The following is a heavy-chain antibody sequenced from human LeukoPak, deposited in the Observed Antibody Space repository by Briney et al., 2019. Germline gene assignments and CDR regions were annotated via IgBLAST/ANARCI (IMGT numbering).Heavy chain of an antibody. J-gene: IGHJ6*02. D-gene: IGHD4-11*01. CDR2: INSNNGNA. CDR3: ARDFAVTTQKYYYYYGVDV. CDR1: GYTFTSYG. V-gene: IGHV1-18*01. Sequence: GASVKVSCKASGYTFTSYGISWVRQAPGQGLEWMGWINSNNGNANYEQKFQGRVTMTTDTSTSTAYMELRSLRSDDTAVYYCARDFAVTTQKYYYYYGVDVWGQGTTVTVSS.